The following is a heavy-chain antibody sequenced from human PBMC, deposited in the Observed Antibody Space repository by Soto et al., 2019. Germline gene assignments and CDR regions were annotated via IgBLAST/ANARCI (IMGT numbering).Heavy chain of an antibody. J-gene: IGHJ4*02. Sequence: EFLKISCECLGSRCTNYWIAWVRPRPGKGPEWMGTIYPGDSDMRYSTSFRGQVTMSVDKSINTAYLQWGSLTASDTAKYYCARLYREFSSGFDYWGQGTLVTVSS. CDR2: IYPGDSDM. V-gene: IGHV5-51*01. CDR3: ARLYREFSSGFDY. CDR1: GSRCTNYW. D-gene: IGHD3-3*01.